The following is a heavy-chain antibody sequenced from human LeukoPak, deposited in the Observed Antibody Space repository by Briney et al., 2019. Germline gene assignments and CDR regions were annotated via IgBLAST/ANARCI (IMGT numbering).Heavy chain of an antibody. V-gene: IGHV3-48*01. D-gene: IGHD3-10*01. CDR1: GFTFSLYG. Sequence: VGSLRLSCAASGFTFSLYGMNWVRQAPGKGLEWVSYISEDTSIIHYADSVKGRFTISRDNAKNSLYLQMSSLRVVDTAVYYCATTGVRRDNWFDPWGQGTLVTVSS. CDR2: ISEDTSII. CDR3: ATTGVRRDNWFDP. J-gene: IGHJ5*02.